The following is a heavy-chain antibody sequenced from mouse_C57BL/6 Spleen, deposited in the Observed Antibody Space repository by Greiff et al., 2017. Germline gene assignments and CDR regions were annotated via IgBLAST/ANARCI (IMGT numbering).Heavy chain of an antibody. CDR3: ARDSNYGNYDAMDD. Sequence: VQLQQSGAELARPGASVPLSCQASGYTFTSYGISWVKQRPGQGLEWIGAIYPRSGTTYYTAKFKGKATLTADKSSSTAYMELRSLTSEDSAVYFCARDSNYGNYDAMDDWGQGTSVTVSS. D-gene: IGHD2-5*01. CDR1: GYTFTSYG. CDR2: IYPRSGTT. V-gene: IGHV1-81*01. J-gene: IGHJ4*01.